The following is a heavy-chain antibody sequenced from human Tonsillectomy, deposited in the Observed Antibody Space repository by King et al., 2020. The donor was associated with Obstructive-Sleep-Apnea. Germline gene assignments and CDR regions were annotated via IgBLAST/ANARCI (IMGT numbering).Heavy chain of an antibody. D-gene: IGHD6-25*01. CDR2: ISAHNGYT. Sequence: VQLVQSGAEMRKPGASVKVSCKASGYTFTTNGITWVRQAPGQGLEWMGWISAHNGYTDYAQKLQGRVTMTTDTSTSTAYMELRSLRSDDTAVYYCARLRRIVAGGSSLGDGGQGSSLDYWGQGTLVTVSS. J-gene: IGHJ4*02. CDR3: ARLRRIVAGGSSLGDGGQGSSLDY. CDR1: GYTFTTNG. V-gene: IGHV1-18*01.